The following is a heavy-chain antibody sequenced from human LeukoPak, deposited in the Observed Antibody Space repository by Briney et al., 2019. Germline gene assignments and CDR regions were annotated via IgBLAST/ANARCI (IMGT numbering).Heavy chain of an antibody. Sequence: PGGSLRLSCAASGFTFSNAWMSWVRQAPGKGLEWVGRIKSRNRGETVDYAAPVRGRFTISRDDSKTTVYLQMNSLKTEDTAIYYCTTDGSTTLSNTFDYWGQGTLVTVSS. V-gene: IGHV3-15*01. CDR3: TTDGSTTLSNTFDY. D-gene: IGHD1-26*01. J-gene: IGHJ4*02. CDR2: IKSRNRGETV. CDR1: GFTFSNAW.